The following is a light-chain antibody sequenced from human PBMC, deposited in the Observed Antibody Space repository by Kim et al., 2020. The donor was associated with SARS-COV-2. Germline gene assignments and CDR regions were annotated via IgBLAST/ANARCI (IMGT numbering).Light chain of an antibody. CDR1: QDITSY. CDR3: EQVKAYPLT. Sequence: ASVGDRVTITCRASQDITSYLAWYQQKPGKAPKLLIYGASTLQSAVPSRFSGSGYGTEFTFTISSLQPEDFATYYCEQVKAYPLTFGGGTKVDIK. J-gene: IGKJ4*01. V-gene: IGKV1-9*01. CDR2: GAS.